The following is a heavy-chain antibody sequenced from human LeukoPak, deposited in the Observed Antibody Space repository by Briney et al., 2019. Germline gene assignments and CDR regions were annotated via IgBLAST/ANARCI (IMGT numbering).Heavy chain of an antibody. Sequence: GGSLRLSCAASEFTISTYGMSWVRQAPGKGLEWVSSISGSGGSTQYADSVQGRFAISRDNPKNTLYLQMNSLRVDDTAMYFCARDPNGDYIGTFDMRGRGTMVSVSS. J-gene: IGHJ3*02. CDR1: EFTISTYG. CDR2: ISGSGGST. CDR3: ARDPNGDYIGTFDM. D-gene: IGHD4-17*01. V-gene: IGHV3-23*01.